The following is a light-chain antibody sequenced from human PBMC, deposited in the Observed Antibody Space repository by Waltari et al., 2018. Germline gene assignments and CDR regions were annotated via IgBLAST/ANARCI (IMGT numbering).Light chain of an antibody. Sequence: EIVLTQSPGTLPLSPGERATLSCRASQSVSRSLAWYQQKPGQAPTLLIYGASSRATGVPDRFSGSGSGTDFSLTISRLEPEDFAVYYCQHYVRLPVTFGQGTKVEIK. CDR1: QSVSRS. V-gene: IGKV3-20*01. CDR2: GAS. J-gene: IGKJ1*01. CDR3: QHYVRLPVT.